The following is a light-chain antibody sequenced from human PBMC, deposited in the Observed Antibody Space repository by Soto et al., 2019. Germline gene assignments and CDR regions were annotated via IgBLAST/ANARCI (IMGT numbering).Light chain of an antibody. CDR2: SNN. V-gene: IGLV1-44*01. CDR1: NSNVGNNT. Sequence: QSVLTQPPSASGTPGQRVTISCSGSNSNVGNNTVNWYQQLPGTAPKLLIESNNERPSGFPDRFSGSKSATSASLAISGLQSEDEADYYCSAWDESLNGWLLGGGTKLTVL. J-gene: IGLJ3*02. CDR3: SAWDESLNGWL.